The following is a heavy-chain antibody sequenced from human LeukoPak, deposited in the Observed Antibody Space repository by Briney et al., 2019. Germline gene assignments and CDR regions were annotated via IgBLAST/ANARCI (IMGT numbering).Heavy chain of an antibody. D-gene: IGHD3-22*01. CDR1: GGSINTRSYY. CDR3: ARQIYYDRSGYFYLN. J-gene: IGHJ4*02. Sequence: PSETLSLTCSVSGGSINTRSYYWGWIRQPPGKGLEWIGSIYYGGLTYYNPSLKSRVTLSADTSRNHFFLKVNSVTAADTSVYYCARQIYYDRSGYFYLNWGQGTLVTVSS. CDR2: IYYGGLT. V-gene: IGHV4-39*01.